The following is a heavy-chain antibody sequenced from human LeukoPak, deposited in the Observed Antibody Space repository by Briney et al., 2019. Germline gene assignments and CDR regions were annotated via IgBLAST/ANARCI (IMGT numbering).Heavy chain of an antibody. J-gene: IGHJ4*02. D-gene: IGHD2-21*02. CDR1: GFTFSSYA. V-gene: IGHV3-30*04. CDR2: ISYDGSNK. Sequence: GGSLRLSCAASGFTFSSYAMHWVRQAPGKGLEWVAVISYDGSNKYYADSVKGRFTISRDNFKNTLYLQMNSLRAEDTAVYYCARDDGAIVVVTASIDYWGQGTLVTVSS. CDR3: ARDDGAIVVVTASIDY.